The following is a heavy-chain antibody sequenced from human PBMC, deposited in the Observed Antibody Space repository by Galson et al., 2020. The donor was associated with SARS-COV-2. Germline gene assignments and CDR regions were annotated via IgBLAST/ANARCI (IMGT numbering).Heavy chain of an antibody. CDR3: AKDQGSGGDCYSDY. Sequence: GGSLRLSCAASGFTFSSYAMSWVRQAPGKGLEWVSAISGSGGSTYYADSVKGRFTISRDNSKNTLYLQMNSLRAEDTAVYYCAKDQGSGGDCYSDYWGQGTLVTVSS. CDR2: ISGSGGST. CDR1: GFTFSSYA. J-gene: IGHJ4*02. V-gene: IGHV3-23*01. D-gene: IGHD2-21*01.